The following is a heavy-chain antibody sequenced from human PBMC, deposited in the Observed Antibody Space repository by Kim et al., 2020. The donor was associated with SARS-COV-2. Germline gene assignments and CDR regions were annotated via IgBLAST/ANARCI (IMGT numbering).Heavy chain of an antibody. CDR1: GGSFSGFY. J-gene: IGHJ4*02. CDR2: IKHTGST. CDR3: SGYDY. Sequence: SETLSLTCAVYGGSFSGFYWSWIRQPPGKGLEWIGEIKHTGSTNYNPSLKSRVTISVKLSSVTAADTAVYYCSGYDYWGQGTLVTVSS. V-gene: IGHV4-34*01. D-gene: IGHD6-13*01.